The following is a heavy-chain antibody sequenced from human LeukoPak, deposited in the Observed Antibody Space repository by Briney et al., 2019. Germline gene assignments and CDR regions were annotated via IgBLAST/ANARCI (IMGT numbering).Heavy chain of an antibody. CDR3: AKDTPYYDILTGYDY. D-gene: IGHD3-9*01. CDR2: ISGSGGST. V-gene: IGHV3-23*01. Sequence: PGGSLRLSCAASGFTFSSYAMSWVRQAPGKGLEWVSAISGSGGSTYYAESVKGRFTISRDNSKNTLYLQMNSLRAEDTAVYYCAKDTPYYDILTGYDYWGQGTLVTVSS. CDR1: GFTFSSYA. J-gene: IGHJ4*02.